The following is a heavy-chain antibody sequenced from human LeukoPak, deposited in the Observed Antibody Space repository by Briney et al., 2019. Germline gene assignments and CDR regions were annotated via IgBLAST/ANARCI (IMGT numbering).Heavy chain of an antibody. D-gene: IGHD1-26*01. V-gene: IGHV3-53*01. CDR3: ARGRVGATIFDY. CDR1: GFTVGSNY. CDR2: IYSGGST. Sequence: GGSLRLSCAASGFTVGSNYMSWVRQAPGKGLEWVSVIYSGGSTYYADSVKGRFTISRDNSKNTLYLQMNSLRAEDTAVYYCARGRVGATIFDYWGQGTLVTVSS. J-gene: IGHJ4*02.